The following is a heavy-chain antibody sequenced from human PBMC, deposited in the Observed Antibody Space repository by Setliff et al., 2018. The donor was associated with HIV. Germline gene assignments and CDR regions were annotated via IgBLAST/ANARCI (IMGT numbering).Heavy chain of an antibody. D-gene: IGHD3-22*01. CDR3: TTSHLITMIMVRFDY. Sequence: GGSLRLSCAASGFTFSNAWMSWVRQAPGKGLEWVGHIKSKTDGGTTDYAAPVKGRFTISRDDSKNTLYLQMNSLKTEDTAVYYCTTSHLITMIMVRFDYWGQGTLGTSPQ. V-gene: IGHV3-15*01. J-gene: IGHJ4*02. CDR1: GFTFSNAW. CDR2: IKSKTDGGTT.